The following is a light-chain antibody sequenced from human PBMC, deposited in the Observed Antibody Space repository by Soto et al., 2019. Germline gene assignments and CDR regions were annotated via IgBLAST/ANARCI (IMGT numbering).Light chain of an antibody. Sequence: DIQMTQFPSSLSASVGDRVTITCRASQSVSNYLHWYQQKPGKAPNLLIYDASSLQSGVPSRFSGSGSGTHFTLTISSLQREDFATYYCQQSYYNPTFGQGTKVDI. J-gene: IGKJ1*01. CDR2: DAS. V-gene: IGKV1-39*01. CDR3: QQSYYNPT. CDR1: QSVSNY.